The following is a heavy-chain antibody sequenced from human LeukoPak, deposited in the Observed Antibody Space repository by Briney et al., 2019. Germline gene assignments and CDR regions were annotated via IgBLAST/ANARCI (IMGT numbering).Heavy chain of an antibody. CDR1: GGSISSYY. V-gene: IGHV4-59*01. CDR2: IYYSGST. D-gene: IGHD6-19*01. CDR3: ARSRLGYSSGWYDFDY. Sequence: PSETLSLTCTVSGGSISSYYWSWIRQPPGKGLEWIGYIYYSGSTNYNPSLKSRVTISVDTSKNQFSLKLSSVTAADTAVYYCARSRLGYSSGWYDFDYWGQGTLVTVSS. J-gene: IGHJ4*02.